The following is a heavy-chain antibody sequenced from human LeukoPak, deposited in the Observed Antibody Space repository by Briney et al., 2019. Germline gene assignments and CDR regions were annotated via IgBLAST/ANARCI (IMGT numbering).Heavy chain of an antibody. CDR3: AKLMVRGVISDNWFDP. Sequence: AGGSLRLSCAASGFTFSSYAMSWVRQAPGKGLEWVSAISGSGGSIYYADSVKGRFTISRDNSKNTLYLQMNSLRAEDTAVYYCAKLMVRGVISDNWFDPWGQGTLVTVSS. CDR2: ISGSGGSI. CDR1: GFTFSSYA. V-gene: IGHV3-23*01. J-gene: IGHJ5*02. D-gene: IGHD3-10*01.